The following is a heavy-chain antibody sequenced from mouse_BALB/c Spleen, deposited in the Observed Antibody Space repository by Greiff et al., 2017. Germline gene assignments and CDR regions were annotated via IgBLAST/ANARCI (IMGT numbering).Heavy chain of an antibody. CDR1: GFSLTDYG. V-gene: IGHV2-6-5*01. Sequence: VQRVESGPGLVAPSQSLSITCTVSGFSLTDYGVSWIRQPPGKGLEWLGVIWGGGSTYYNSALKSRLSISKDNSKSQVFLKMNSLQTDDTAMYYCSKHPSDRYDGDWYFAVWGAGTTVTVSS. D-gene: IGHD2-14*01. CDR2: IWGGGST. J-gene: IGHJ1*01. CDR3: SKHPSDRYDGDWYFAV.